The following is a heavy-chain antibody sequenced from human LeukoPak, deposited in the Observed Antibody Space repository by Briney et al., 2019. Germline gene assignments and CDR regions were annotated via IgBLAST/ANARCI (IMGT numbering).Heavy chain of an antibody. Sequence: SETLSLTCAVYGGSFSGYYWSWIRQPPGKGLEWIGEINHSGSTNYNPSLKSRITISLDTSKNQFSLKLSSVTAADTAVYYCARGQEVLRFLEWLLRGSYMDVWGKGTTVTVSS. CDR2: INHSGST. CDR1: GGSFSGYY. J-gene: IGHJ6*03. V-gene: IGHV4-34*01. D-gene: IGHD3-3*01. CDR3: ARGQEVLRFLEWLLRGSYMDV.